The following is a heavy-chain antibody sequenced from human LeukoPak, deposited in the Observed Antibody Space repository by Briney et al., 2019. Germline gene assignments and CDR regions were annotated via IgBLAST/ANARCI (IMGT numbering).Heavy chain of an antibody. CDR1: GYTFTSYA. V-gene: IGHV1-3*01. Sequence: ASVKVSCKASGYTFTSYAMHWVRQAPGQRLEWMGWINAGNGNTKYSQKFQGRVTITRDTSASTAYMELSSLRSEDTAVYYCARDRTGVVVPAATRYYYYGMDVWGQGTTVTVSS. D-gene: IGHD2-2*01. CDR2: INAGNGNT. CDR3: ARDRTGVVVPAATRYYYYGMDV. J-gene: IGHJ6*02.